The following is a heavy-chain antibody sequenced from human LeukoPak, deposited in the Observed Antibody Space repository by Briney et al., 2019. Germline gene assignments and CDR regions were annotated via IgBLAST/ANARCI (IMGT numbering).Heavy chain of an antibody. D-gene: IGHD6-19*01. Sequence: SETLSLTCAVYGGSFSGYYWSWIRQPPGKGLEWIGEINHSGSTNYNPSLKSRVTISVDTSKNQFSLKLSSVTAADTAVYFCARRWDTSDSRSLDYWGQGSLVTVSS. J-gene: IGHJ4*02. V-gene: IGHV4-34*01. CDR3: ARRWDTSDSRSLDY. CDR2: INHSGST. CDR1: GGSFSGYY.